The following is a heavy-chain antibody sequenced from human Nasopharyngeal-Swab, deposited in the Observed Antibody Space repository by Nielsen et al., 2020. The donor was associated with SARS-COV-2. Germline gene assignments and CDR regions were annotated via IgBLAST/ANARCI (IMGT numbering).Heavy chain of an antibody. V-gene: IGHV3-48*04. D-gene: IGHD3-3*01. Sequence: GESLKISCAASGFTFSSYSMNWARQAPGKGLEWVSYISSSSSTIYYADSVKGRFTISRDNAKNSLYLQMNSLRAEDTAVYYCARGEGSYYDFWSGYSGDAFDIWGQGTMVTVSS. CDR2: ISSSSSTI. CDR3: ARGEGSYYDFWSGYSGDAFDI. CDR1: GFTFSSYS. J-gene: IGHJ3*02.